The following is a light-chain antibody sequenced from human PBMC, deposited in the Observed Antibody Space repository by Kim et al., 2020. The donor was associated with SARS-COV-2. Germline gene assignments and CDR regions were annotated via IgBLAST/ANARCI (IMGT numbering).Light chain of an antibody. J-gene: IGKJ2*01. CDR1: QSVDTN. Sequence: SPGERVTHSCRASQSVDTNLAWYQQKPGQAPRLLLYGASTRATDIPARFSGGGSGTEFTLIISSLQSEDFAVYYCQQYSHWPPYTFGQGTKVDIK. CDR2: GAS. CDR3: QQYSHWPPYT. V-gene: IGKV3-15*01.